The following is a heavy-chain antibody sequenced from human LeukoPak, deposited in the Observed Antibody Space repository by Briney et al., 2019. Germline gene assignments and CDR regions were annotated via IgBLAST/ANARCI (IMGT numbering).Heavy chain of an antibody. CDR2: ISGSGGNT. CDR1: GFTFSTYA. D-gene: IGHD6-19*01. Sequence: GGSLRLSCAASGFTFSTYAMSWVRQAPGKGLEWVSAISGSGGNTYYADSVKGRFTISRDNSKNTLYLKMNSLRPEDTAVYYWARMLIYSSVQRGGYFVYCGQGALVTVSS. V-gene: IGHV3-23*01. J-gene: IGHJ4*02. CDR3: ARMLIYSSVQRGGYFVY.